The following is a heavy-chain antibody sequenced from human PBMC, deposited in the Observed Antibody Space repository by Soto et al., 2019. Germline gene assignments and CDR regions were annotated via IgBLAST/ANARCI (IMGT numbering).Heavy chain of an antibody. CDR2: IKQDGSEK. CDR1: GFTFSSYW. V-gene: IGHV3-7*01. Sequence: GGSLRLSCAASGFTFSSYWMSWVRQAPGKGLEWVANIKQDGSEKYYVDSVKGRFTISRDNAKNSLYLQMNSLRAEDTAVYYCARVRSRIGEGYFDHWGQGTLVTVSS. D-gene: IGHD1-26*01. CDR3: ARVRSRIGEGYFDH. J-gene: IGHJ4*02.